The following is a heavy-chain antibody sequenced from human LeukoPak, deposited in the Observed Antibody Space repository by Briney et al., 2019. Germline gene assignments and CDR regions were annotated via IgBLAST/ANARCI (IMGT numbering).Heavy chain of an antibody. CDR3: ERGGFDTIGFDY. J-gene: IGHJ4*02. D-gene: IGHD3-10*01. V-gene: IGHV3-74*01. CDR1: GFTFSSYW. CDR2: INSDGSTT. Sequence: AGGSLRLSCVASGFTFSSYWMHWVRQAPGKGLVWVSRINSDGSTTTYADSVRGRFTISRDNAKHTLYLQMNSLGAEDTAVYYCERGGFDTIGFDYWGQGTLVTVSS.